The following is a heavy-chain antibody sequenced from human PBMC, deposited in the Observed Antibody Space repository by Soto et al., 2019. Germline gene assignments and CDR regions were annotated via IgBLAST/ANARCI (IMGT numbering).Heavy chain of an antibody. CDR2: IYYSGST. J-gene: IGHJ6*02. D-gene: IGHD6-13*01. V-gene: IGHV4-39*07. Sequence: SETLSLTCTVSGGSISSSSYYWGWIRQPPGKGLEWIGSIYYSGSTYYNPSLKSRVTISVDTSKNQFSLKLSSVTAADTAVYYCAGYGIAAAGYGMDVWGQGTTVTVSS. CDR3: AGYGIAAAGYGMDV. CDR1: GGSISSSSYY.